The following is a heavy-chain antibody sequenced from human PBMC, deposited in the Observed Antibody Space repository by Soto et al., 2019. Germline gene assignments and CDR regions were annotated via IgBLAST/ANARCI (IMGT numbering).Heavy chain of an antibody. CDR2: IYYSGST. V-gene: IGHV4-30-4*01. CDR1: GGSISSGDYY. CDR3: AREYIVATIRSFTSRYYYYYYGMDV. Sequence: SETLSLTCTVSGGSISSGDYYWSWIRQPPGKGLEWIGYIYYSGSTYYNPSLKSRVTISVDTSKNQFSLKLSSVTAADTAVYYCAREYIVATIRSFTSRYYYYYYGMDVWGQGTTVTVSS. J-gene: IGHJ6*02. D-gene: IGHD5-12*01.